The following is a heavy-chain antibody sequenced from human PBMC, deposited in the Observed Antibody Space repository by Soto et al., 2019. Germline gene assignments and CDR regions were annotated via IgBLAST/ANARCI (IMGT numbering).Heavy chain of an antibody. CDR3: AGGTDGKKVAY. CDR1: GGSVSSEHYY. J-gene: IGHJ4*02. V-gene: IGHV4-61*03. Sequence: QVQLQESGPGLVKSSETLSLTCTVSGGSVSSEHYYWNWIRQPPGKGLEWIGYFYYTGSTNYNPSLESXXTXSAXMSKNHFSLKLSSVTAADTAVYYCAGGTDGKKVAYWGQGTLVTVSS. CDR2: FYYTGST. D-gene: IGHD5-12*01.